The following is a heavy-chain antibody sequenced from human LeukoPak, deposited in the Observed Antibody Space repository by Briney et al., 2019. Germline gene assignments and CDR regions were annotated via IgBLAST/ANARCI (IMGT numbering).Heavy chain of an antibody. Sequence: GGSLGLSCAASGFTFSSYSMNWVRQAPGKGLEWVSSISSSSSYIYYADSVKGRFTISRDNAKNSLYLQMNSLRAEDTAVYYCAYLQEGGSYSGAFDYWGQGTLVTVSS. J-gene: IGHJ4*02. CDR3: AYLQEGGSYSGAFDY. D-gene: IGHD1-26*01. V-gene: IGHV3-21*01. CDR2: ISSSSSYI. CDR1: GFTFSSYS.